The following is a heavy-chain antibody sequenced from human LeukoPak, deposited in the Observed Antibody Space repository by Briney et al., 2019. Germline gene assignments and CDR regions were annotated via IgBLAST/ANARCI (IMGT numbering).Heavy chain of an antibody. D-gene: IGHD6-13*01. Sequence: GGSLRLSCAASGFTFSSYGMSWVRQAPGKGLEWVSAISGSGGSTYYADSVKGRFTISRDNSKNTLYLQMNSLRAEDTAVYYCAKGSWTAAAGRDHFDYWGQGTLVTVSS. CDR3: AKGSWTAAAGRDHFDY. V-gene: IGHV3-23*01. CDR1: GFTFSSYG. J-gene: IGHJ4*02. CDR2: ISGSGGST.